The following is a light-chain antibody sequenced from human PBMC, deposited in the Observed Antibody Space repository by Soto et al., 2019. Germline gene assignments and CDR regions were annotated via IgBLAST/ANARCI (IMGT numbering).Light chain of an antibody. CDR2: WAS. V-gene: IGKV4-1*01. J-gene: IGKJ3*01. CDR3: QQCYDSPLT. CDR1: QSVLYSSNNKNY. Sequence: DIVMTQSPDSLAVSLGERATINCKSSQSVLYSSNNKNYLAWYQQKPGQPPKLLIYWASTRESGVPDRFSGSGTGTDFTLTISSLQAEDWAVYYCQQCYDSPLTFGPGTKVDIK.